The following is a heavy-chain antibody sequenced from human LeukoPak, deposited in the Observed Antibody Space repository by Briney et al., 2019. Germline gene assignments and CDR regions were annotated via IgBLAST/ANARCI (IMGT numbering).Heavy chain of an antibody. CDR3: ASLTYQPLLPGMADY. V-gene: IGHV3-30-3*01. J-gene: IGHJ4*02. CDR1: GFTFSSYA. Sequence: GRSLRLSCAASGFTFSSYAMHWVRQAPGKGLEWVAVISYDGSNKYYADSVKGRFTISRDNSKNTLYLQMNSLRAEDTAVYYCASLTYQPLLPGMADYWGQGTLVTVSS. D-gene: IGHD2-2*01. CDR2: ISYDGSNK.